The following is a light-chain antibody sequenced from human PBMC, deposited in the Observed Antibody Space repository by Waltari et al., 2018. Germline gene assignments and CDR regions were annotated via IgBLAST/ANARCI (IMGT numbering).Light chain of an antibody. J-gene: IGLJ1*01. Sequence: QSVLTHPPSTSGTPGQRVTISCSGSSSTIGTNPVNWYQHLPGTAPKLLIYSNNQRPSGVPGRFSGSKSGTSASLAISGLQSEDEADYYCAAWDDTLNGYVFGTGTKVTVL. CDR3: AAWDDTLNGYV. CDR2: SNN. V-gene: IGLV1-44*01. CDR1: SSTIGTNP.